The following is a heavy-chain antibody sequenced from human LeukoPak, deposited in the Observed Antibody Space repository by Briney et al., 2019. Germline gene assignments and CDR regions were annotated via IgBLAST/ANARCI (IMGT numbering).Heavy chain of an antibody. V-gene: IGHV3-23*01. CDR3: AKGIRGYYGSGSYA. D-gene: IGHD3-10*01. J-gene: IGHJ5*02. Sequence: PGGSLRLSCAASGLTFSNYAMTWVRQAPGKGLEWVSGISGSGGSTYYADSVKGRFTISRDNSKNTLYLQMNSLRAEDTAVYYCAKGIRGYYGSGSYAWGQGTLVTVSS. CDR2: ISGSGGST. CDR1: GLTFSNYA.